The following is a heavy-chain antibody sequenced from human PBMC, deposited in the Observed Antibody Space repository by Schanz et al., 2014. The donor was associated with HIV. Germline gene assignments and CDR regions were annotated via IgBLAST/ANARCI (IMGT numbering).Heavy chain of an antibody. CDR3: AREKTTLNWFDP. J-gene: IGHJ5*02. Sequence: QMQLVQSGPEVKKPGTSVKVSCKASGFTFTSSAVQWVRQARGQRLEWIGWIVVGSGNTNYAQKFQGRVTMTTDTSTSTAYMELRSLRSDDTAVYYCAREKTTLNWFDPWGQGTLVTVSS. D-gene: IGHD4-4*01. CDR1: GFTFTSSA. V-gene: IGHV1-58*01. CDR2: IVVGSGNT.